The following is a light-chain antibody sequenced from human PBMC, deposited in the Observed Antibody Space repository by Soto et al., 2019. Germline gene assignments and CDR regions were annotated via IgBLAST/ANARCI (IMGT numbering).Light chain of an antibody. CDR1: QSVSSSY. V-gene: IGKV3-20*01. CDR2: GAS. CDR3: QQYGRSPWT. Sequence: DIVLTQSPGTLSLSPGERATVSCRASQSVSSSYLAWYQQKPAQPPRLLIYGASTRATGFPDRFSGSGSGTDFTLTISRLEPEDFAVYYCQQYGRSPWTFGQGTKVDIK. J-gene: IGKJ1*01.